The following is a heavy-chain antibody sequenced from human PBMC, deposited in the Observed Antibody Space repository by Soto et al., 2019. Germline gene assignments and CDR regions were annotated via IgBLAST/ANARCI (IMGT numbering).Heavy chain of an antibody. J-gene: IGHJ6*02. V-gene: IGHV1-69*13. CDR2: IIPIFGTA. Sequence: SVKVSCKASGGTFSSYAISWVRQAPGQGLEWMGGIIPIFGTANYAQKFQGRVTITADESTSTAYMELSSLRSEDRAVYYCARDRIAARLLAMDVWGQGTTVTVSS. CDR1: GGTFSSYA. CDR3: ARDRIAARLLAMDV. D-gene: IGHD6-6*01.